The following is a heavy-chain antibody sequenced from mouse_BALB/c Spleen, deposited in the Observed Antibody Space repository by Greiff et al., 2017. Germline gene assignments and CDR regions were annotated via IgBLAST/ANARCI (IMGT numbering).Heavy chain of an antibody. CDR2: ISYSGST. V-gene: IGHV3-8*02. J-gene: IGHJ1*01. D-gene: IGHD2-3*01. CDR1: GDSITSGY. Sequence: EVQLQQSGPSLVKPSQTLSLTCSVTGDSITSGYWNWIRKFPGNKLEYMGYISYSGSTYYNPSLKSRISITRDTSKNQYYLQLNSVTTEDTATYYCARYDGYYVWYFDVWGAGTTVTVSS. CDR3: ARYDGYYVWYFDV.